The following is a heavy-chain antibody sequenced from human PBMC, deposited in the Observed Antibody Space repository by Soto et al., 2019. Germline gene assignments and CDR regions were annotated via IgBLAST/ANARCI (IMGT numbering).Heavy chain of an antibody. V-gene: IGHV4-61*01. D-gene: IGHD3-3*01. Sequence: SETLSLTCTVSGGSVSSGSYYWSWIRQPPGKGLEWIGYIYYSGSTNYNPSLKSRVTISVDTSKNQFSLKLSSVTAADTAVYYCARVGCGFLEWFFDFWGKGTLVTVSS. CDR2: IYYSGST. CDR1: GGSVSSGSYY. J-gene: IGHJ4*02. CDR3: ARVGCGFLEWFFDF.